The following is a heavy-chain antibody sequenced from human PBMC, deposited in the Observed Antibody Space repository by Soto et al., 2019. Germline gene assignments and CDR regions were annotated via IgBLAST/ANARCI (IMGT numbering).Heavy chain of an antibody. CDR3: ARQGLLWFGETPLGMDV. CDR2: IYPGDSDT. J-gene: IGHJ6*02. D-gene: IGHD3-10*01. V-gene: IGHV5-51*01. CDR1: GYSFTSYW. Sequence: ESLKISCKGSGYSFTSYWIGWVRQMPGKGLEWMGIIYPGDSDTRYSPSFQGQVTISADKSISTAYLQWSSLKASDTAMYYCARQGLLWFGETPLGMDVWGQGTTVTVSS.